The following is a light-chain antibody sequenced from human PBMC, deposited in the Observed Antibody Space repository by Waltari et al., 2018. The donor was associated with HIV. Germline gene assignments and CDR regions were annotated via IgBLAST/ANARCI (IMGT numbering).Light chain of an antibody. Sequence: HSARPQPASVSGSPGQSLTISSTGTSRNIATFNLAPWHQQHPDKAPKTLNYEVSQRSSGVSNRFSGSKSGNTASLTISGLQAEDEADYYCCSYAGSSTLVFGGGTKVPVL. CDR1: SRNIATFNL. V-gene: IGLV2-23*02. CDR2: EVS. CDR3: CSYAGSSTLV. J-gene: IGLJ3*02.